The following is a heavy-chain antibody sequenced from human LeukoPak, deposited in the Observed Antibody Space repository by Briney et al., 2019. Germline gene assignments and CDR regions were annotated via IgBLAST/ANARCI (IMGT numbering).Heavy chain of an antibody. CDR3: AREGKWFGTYYYCMDV. V-gene: IGHV4-39*07. CDR2: IYYTGTT. Sequence: SETLSLICAVSGGSVTSGTSFWGWIRQPPGKGLEWIGSIYYTGTTYDSPALKSRLTLSIDTSKNQFSLMLNSVTAADTAVYYCAREGKWFGTYYYCMDVWGKGTTVTVSS. J-gene: IGHJ6*04. CDR1: GGSVTSGTSF. D-gene: IGHD3-10*01.